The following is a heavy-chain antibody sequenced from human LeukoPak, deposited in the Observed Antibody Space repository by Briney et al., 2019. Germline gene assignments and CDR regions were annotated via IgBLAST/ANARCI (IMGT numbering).Heavy chain of an antibody. CDR2: IYYSGST. V-gene: IGHV4-39*01. CDR1: GGSISSSSYY. J-gene: IGHJ4*02. CDR3: ARHVSSMVRGLMYFDY. Sequence: PSETLSLTCTVSGGSISSSSYYWGWIRQPPGKGLEWIGYIYYSGSTYYNPSLKSRVTISVDTYKNQFSLKLNSVTAADTAVYYCARHVSSMVRGLMYFDYWGQGTLVTVSS. D-gene: IGHD3-10*01.